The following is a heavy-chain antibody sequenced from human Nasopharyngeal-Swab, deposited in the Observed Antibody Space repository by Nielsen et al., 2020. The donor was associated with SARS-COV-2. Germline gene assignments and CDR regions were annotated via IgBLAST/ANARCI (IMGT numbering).Heavy chain of an antibody. CDR2: ISSSSSYI. V-gene: IGHV3-21*01. J-gene: IGHJ6*02. Sequence: GGSLKISCAASGFTFNNYNFNWVRQAPGKGLEWVSSISSSSSYIYYADSVKGRFTISRDNAKNSLYLQMNSLRAEGTAVYYCARDGLDYDFWSAYFMDVWGQGTTVTVSS. D-gene: IGHD3-3*01. CDR1: GFTFNNYN. CDR3: ARDGLDYDFWSAYFMDV.